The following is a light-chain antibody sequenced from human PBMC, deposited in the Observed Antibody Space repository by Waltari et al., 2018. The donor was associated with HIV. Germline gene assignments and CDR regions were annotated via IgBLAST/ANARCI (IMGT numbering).Light chain of an antibody. CDR2: GAS. V-gene: IGKV3-15*01. CDR3: QQYNDWPPLT. J-gene: IGKJ4*01. Sequence: EIVMTQSPGTLSVSPGERITLSCRASQSVSAKLAWYQHKPGQPPRLLIYGASTRATGIPTRFSGSGSGTEFSLTISSLQSEDFAIYYCQQYNDWPPLTFGGGTKVEIK. CDR1: QSVSAK.